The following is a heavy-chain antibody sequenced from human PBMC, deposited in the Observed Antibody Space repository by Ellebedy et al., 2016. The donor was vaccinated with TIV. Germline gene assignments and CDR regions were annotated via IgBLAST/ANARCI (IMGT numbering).Heavy chain of an antibody. J-gene: IGHJ5*02. V-gene: IGHV1-69*13. D-gene: IGHD3-10*01. CDR3: ASTGTYYDGSGTQSKGGWFDP. Sequence: AASVKVSCKTSGGTFSSYAISWVRQAPGQGLEWMGGIIPIFGTANYAQKFQGRVTITADESTSTAYMELSSLRSEDTAVYYCASTGTYYDGSGTQSKGGWFDPWGQGTLVTVSS. CDR2: IIPIFGTA. CDR1: GGTFSSYA.